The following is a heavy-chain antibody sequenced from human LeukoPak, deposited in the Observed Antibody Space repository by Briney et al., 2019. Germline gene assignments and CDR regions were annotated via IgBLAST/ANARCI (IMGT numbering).Heavy chain of an antibody. CDR2: IRYDGSNK. CDR1: GFTFSTYG. Sequence: GGSLRLSCAASGFTFSTYGMHWVRQAPGKGLEWVAFIRYDGSNKYYADSVKGRFTISRDNSKISLYLQMNSLRAEDTAVYYCAKDHVGGVLVTTFFDYWGQGTLVTVSS. V-gene: IGHV3-30*02. D-gene: IGHD3-10*01. J-gene: IGHJ4*02. CDR3: AKDHVGGVLVTTFFDY.